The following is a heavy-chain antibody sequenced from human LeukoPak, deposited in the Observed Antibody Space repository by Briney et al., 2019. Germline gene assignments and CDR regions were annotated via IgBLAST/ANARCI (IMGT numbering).Heavy chain of an antibody. CDR1: AYSIGSGYY. Sequence: PSETLSLTCPVSAYSIGSGYYWGWIRQPPGKGLEWIGSISHIGSTYHNPSITSPVTISVDTSKTQCSLKLSSVTAADTAVYYCARHSRVVDIVVVPAALSDYWGQGTLVTVSS. J-gene: IGHJ4*02. V-gene: IGHV4-38-2*01. D-gene: IGHD2-2*03. CDR3: ARHSRVVDIVVVPAALSDY. CDR2: ISHIGST.